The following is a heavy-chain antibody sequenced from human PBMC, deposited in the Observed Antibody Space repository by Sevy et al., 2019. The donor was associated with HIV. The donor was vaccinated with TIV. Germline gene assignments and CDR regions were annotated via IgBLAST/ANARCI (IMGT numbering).Heavy chain of an antibody. V-gene: IGHV3-23*01. J-gene: IGHJ4*02. D-gene: IGHD3-9*01. CDR2: ISGSGGST. CDR3: AKDPQDYDILTGYSHPDY. Sequence: GGSLRLSCAASGFTFSSYAMSWVRQAPGKGLEWVSAISGSGGSTYYAGSVKGRFTISRDNSKNTVYLQMNSWRAEDNAVYYCAKDPQDYDILTGYSHPDYWGQGTLVTVSS. CDR1: GFTFSSYA.